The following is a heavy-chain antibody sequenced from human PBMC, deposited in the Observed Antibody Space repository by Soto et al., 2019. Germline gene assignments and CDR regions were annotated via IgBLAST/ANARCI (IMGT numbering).Heavy chain of an antibody. CDR3: AAHCSSTSCYTPFYYGMDV. CDR1: GGSISSYY. V-gene: IGHV4-59*01. D-gene: IGHD2-2*02. CDR2: IYYSGST. J-gene: IGHJ6*02. Sequence: QVQLQESGPGLVKPSETLSLTCTVSGGSISSYYWSWMRQPPGKGLEWIGYIYYSGSTNYNPSLKSRVTISVDTSKNQFSLKLSSVTAADTAVYYRAAHCSSTSCYTPFYYGMDVWGQGTTVTVSS.